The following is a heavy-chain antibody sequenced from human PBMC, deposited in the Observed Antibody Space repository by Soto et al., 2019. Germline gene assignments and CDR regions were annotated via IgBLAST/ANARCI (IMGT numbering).Heavy chain of an antibody. J-gene: IGHJ4*02. CDR1: GGSISSGGYS. CDR3: ARVIYDDSPKVDY. CDR2: IYYSGST. Sequence: PSETLSLTCTVSGGSISSGGYSWSRIRQHPGKGLEWIGYIYYSGSTYYNPSLKSRVTISVDTSKNQLSLKLSSVTAADTAVYYCARVIYDDSPKVDYWGQGTLVTVSS. V-gene: IGHV4-31*03. D-gene: IGHD3-22*01.